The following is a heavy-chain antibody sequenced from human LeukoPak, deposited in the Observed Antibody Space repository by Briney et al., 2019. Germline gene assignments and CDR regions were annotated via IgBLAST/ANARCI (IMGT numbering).Heavy chain of an antibody. Sequence: GRSLRLSCAAFGFSFRSYGMHWVRQAPGKGLEWVAVISNDGSNKHYADPVKGRFTISRDTSKNTLYLQMTSLRGEDTAVYYCAKDYLGGSHTFDIWGQGTMVTVSS. V-gene: IGHV3-30*18. J-gene: IGHJ3*02. CDR1: GFSFRSYG. CDR3: AKDYLGGSHTFDI. CDR2: ISNDGSNK. D-gene: IGHD7-27*01.